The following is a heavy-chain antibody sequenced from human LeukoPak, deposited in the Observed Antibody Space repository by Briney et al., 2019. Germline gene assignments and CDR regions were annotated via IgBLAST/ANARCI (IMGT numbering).Heavy chain of an antibody. V-gene: IGHV4-4*07. D-gene: IGHD2-2*01. CDR2: IYTSGST. CDR1: GGSISSYY. J-gene: IGHJ6*02. Sequence: SETLSLTCTVSGGSISSYYWSWLRQPAGKGLEWIGRIYTSGSTNYNPSLKSRVTMSVDTSKNQFSLKLSSVTAADTAVYYCAREDIVVVPAADYYYGMDVWGQGTTVTVSS. CDR3: AREDIVVVPAADYYYGMDV.